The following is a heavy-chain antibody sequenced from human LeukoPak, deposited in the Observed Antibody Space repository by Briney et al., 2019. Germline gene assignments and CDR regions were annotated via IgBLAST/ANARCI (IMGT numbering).Heavy chain of an antibody. CDR1: GCSISSGGYY. J-gene: IGHJ4*02. Sequence: SQTLSLTCTVSGCSISSGGYYWSWIRQHPGKGLEWIGYIYYSGSTYYNLSLRSRLTISVDTSKNQFSLKLSSVTAADTAVYYCASHTRDFDYWGQGTLVTVSS. D-gene: IGHD2-15*01. CDR2: IYYSGST. CDR3: ASHTRDFDY. V-gene: IGHV4-31*03.